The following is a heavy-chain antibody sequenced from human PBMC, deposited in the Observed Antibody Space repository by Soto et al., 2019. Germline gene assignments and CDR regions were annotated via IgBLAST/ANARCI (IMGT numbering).Heavy chain of an antibody. Sequence: QVHLVESGGGVVQPGRSLRLSCAASGSIFSNYGMHWFRQAPGKGLEWVALISHDGTNKYYADSVKGRFTISRDNPKRALFLQMSSLRDEDTAVYYCAKDNLPRHRSGACDVWGQGTMVTVSS. V-gene: IGHV3-30*18. CDR2: ISHDGTNK. CDR1: GSIFSNYG. J-gene: IGHJ3*01. D-gene: IGHD6-19*01. CDR3: AKDNLPRHRSGACDV.